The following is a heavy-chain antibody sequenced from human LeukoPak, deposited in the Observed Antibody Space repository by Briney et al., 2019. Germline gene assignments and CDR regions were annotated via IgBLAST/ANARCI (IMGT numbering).Heavy chain of an antibody. CDR1: GFTFSTYA. CDR2: VSTSCGDT. J-gene: IGHJ4*02. Sequence: GGSLRLSCAASGFTFSTYAMSWVRQAPGKGLEWVSSVSTSCGDTYNADSVKGRFTISRDNSKNTLYLQMNSLRAEDTAVYYCGKGRTGYSYGYGIDSWGQGTLVTVSS. D-gene: IGHD5-18*01. CDR3: GKGRTGYSYGYGIDS. V-gene: IGHV3-23*01.